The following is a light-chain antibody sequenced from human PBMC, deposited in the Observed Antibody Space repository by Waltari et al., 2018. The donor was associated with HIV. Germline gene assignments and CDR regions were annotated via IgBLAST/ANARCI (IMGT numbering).Light chain of an antibody. J-gene: IGLJ2*01. CDR1: SSNIGSNT. Sequence: QSVLTQPASVSGTPGQGVTISCSGSSSNIGSNTVSWYQQLPGAAPKLFSFGEGLRPSGVPDRFSGSKSGTSASLAISGLQFEDEAVYVCGVWDDSLSGQAVFGGGTMLTVL. CDR3: GVWDDSLSGQAV. CDR2: GEG. V-gene: IGLV1-44*01.